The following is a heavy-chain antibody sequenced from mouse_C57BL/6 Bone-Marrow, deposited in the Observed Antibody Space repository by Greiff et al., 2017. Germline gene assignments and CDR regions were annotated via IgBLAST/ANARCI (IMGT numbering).Heavy chain of an antibody. V-gene: IGHV5-4*01. D-gene: IGHD2-2*01. CDR2: ISAGGSYT. CDR1: GFTFSSYA. Sequence: EVQGVESGGGLVKPGGSLKLSCAASGFTFSSYAMSWVRQTPEKRLEWVATISAGGSYTYYPDNVKGRFTITRDNAKNNLYLQMSHLKYEDTAMYYCARVSYGFYAMDYWGQGTSVTVSS. CDR3: ARVSYGFYAMDY. J-gene: IGHJ4*01.